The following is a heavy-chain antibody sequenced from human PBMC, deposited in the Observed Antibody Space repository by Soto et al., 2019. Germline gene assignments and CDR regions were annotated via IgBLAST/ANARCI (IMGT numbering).Heavy chain of an antibody. CDR2: IYYSGST. Sequence: SETLSLTCTVSGGSVSSGSYYWSWIRQPPGKGLEWIGDIYYSGSTNYNPSLKSRVTISVDTSKNQFSLKLSSVTAADTAVYYCARETIDRVGIQSVAARPYYYYGMDVWGQGTTVTVS. V-gene: IGHV4-61*01. CDR1: GGSVSSGSYY. CDR3: ARETIDRVGIQSVAARPYYYYGMDV. D-gene: IGHD6-6*01. J-gene: IGHJ6*02.